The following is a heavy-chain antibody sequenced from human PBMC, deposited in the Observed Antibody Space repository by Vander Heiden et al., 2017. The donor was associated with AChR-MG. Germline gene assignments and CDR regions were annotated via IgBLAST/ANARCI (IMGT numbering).Heavy chain of an antibody. CDR1: GGTFSSYA. D-gene: IGHD2-2*02. V-gene: IGHV1-69*01. CDR2: IIPIFGTA. J-gene: IGHJ6*02. CDR3: ATLGYCSSTSCYKYYYYGMDV. Sequence: QVQLVQSGAEVKKPGSSVKVSCKASGGTFSSYAISWVGQAPGQGLEWMGGIIPIFGTANYAQKFQGRVTITADESTSTAYMELSSLRSEDTAVYYCATLGYCSSTSCYKYYYYGMDVWGQGTTVTVSS.